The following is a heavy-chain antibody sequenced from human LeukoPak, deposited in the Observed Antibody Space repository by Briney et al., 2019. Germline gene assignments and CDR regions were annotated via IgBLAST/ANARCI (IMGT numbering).Heavy chain of an antibody. CDR2: IHSGGST. Sequence: PGGSLRLSCVVSGFTVSSNYMNWVRQAPGKGLEWVSVIHSGGSTYYADSVKGRFTISRDNSKNTLYLQMNSLRAEDTAVYYCAREQGAFDIWGQGTMVTVSS. V-gene: IGHV3-53*05. J-gene: IGHJ3*02. CDR1: GFTVSSNY. CDR3: AREQGAFDI.